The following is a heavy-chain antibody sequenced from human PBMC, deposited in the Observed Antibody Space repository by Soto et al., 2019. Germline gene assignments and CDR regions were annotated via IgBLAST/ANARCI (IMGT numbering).Heavy chain of an antibody. CDR3: ASWLQREHAYDI. Sequence: GGSLRLSCAASGFTFSSYAMSWVRQAPGKGLEWVSAISGSGGSTYYADSVRGRFTVSRDHLNNTVYLQMNDLRPDDTALYFCASWLQREHAYDIWGLGTTVTV. CDR1: GFTFSSYA. J-gene: IGHJ3*02. CDR2: ISGSGGST. V-gene: IGHV3-23*01. D-gene: IGHD1-1*01.